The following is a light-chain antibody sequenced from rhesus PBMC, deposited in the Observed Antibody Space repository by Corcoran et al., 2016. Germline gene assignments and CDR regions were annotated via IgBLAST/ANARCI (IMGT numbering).Light chain of an antibody. V-gene: IGKV1-25*01. CDR2: KAS. CDR3: QHGYGITPT. Sequence: DIQMTQSPSSLSASVGDRVTITCQASQAISNNLAWYQQKPGKVPKLQIYKASTLQSGVPSRFSGSGSGTDFTLTISSLQPEDFATYYCQHGYGITPTFGQGTKVEIK. CDR1: QAISNN. J-gene: IGKJ1*01.